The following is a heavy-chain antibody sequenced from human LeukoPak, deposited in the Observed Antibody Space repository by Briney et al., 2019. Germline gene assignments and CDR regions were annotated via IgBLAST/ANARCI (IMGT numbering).Heavy chain of an antibody. V-gene: IGHV3-30*04. CDR3: ARDERIAAAGIGEVGY. J-gene: IGHJ4*02. CDR2: ISYDGSNK. Sequence: GGSLRLSRAASGFTFSSYAMHWVRQAPGKGLEWVAVISYDGSNKYYADSVKGRFTISRDNSKNTLYLQMNSLRAEDTAVYYCARDERIAAAGIGEVGYWGQGTLVTVSS. D-gene: IGHD6-13*01. CDR1: GFTFSSYA.